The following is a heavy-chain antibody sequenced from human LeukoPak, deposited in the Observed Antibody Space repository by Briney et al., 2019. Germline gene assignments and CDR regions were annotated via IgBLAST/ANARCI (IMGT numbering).Heavy chain of an antibody. CDR2: ISSSSSYI. J-gene: IGHJ4*02. Sequence: GRSLRLSCAASGFTFSSYSMNWVRQAPGKGLEWVSSISSSSSYIYYADSVKGRFTISRDNAKNSLYLQMNSLRAEDTAVYYCASKDTAMVNSDYWGQGTLVTVSS. V-gene: IGHV3-21*01. CDR1: GFTFSSYS. D-gene: IGHD5-18*01. CDR3: ASKDTAMVNSDY.